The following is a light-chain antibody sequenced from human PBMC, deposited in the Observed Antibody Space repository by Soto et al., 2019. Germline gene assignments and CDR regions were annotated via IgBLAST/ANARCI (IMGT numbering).Light chain of an antibody. Sequence: QSVLTQPPSASGTPGQRVTISCSGSSSNIGSNTVNWYQQLPGTAPKLLIYSNNQRPSGVPDRFSGSKSGTSASLAISGLQYEDEADYYCAAWDDSLNGQVVFGGGTKVTVL. CDR2: SNN. V-gene: IGLV1-44*01. CDR3: AAWDDSLNGQVV. CDR1: SSNIGSNT. J-gene: IGLJ2*01.